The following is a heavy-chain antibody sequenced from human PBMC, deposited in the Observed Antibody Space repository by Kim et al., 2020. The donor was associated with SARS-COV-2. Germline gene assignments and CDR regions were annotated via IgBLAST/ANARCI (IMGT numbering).Heavy chain of an antibody. J-gene: IGHJ5*02. CDR1: GGSFSGYY. V-gene: IGHV4-34*01. CDR3: AGTTTLLWFGELLIDP. Sequence: SETLSLTCAVYGGSFSGYYWSWIRQPPGKGLEWIGEINHSGSTNYNPSLKSRVTISVDTSKNQFSLKLSSVTAADTAVYYCAGTTTLLWFGELLIDPWGQGTLVTVSS. CDR2: INHSGST. D-gene: IGHD3-10*01.